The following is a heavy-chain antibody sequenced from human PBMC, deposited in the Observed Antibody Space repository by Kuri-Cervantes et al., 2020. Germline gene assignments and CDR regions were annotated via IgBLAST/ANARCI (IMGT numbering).Heavy chain of an antibody. J-gene: IGHJ6*03. V-gene: IGHV3-48*04. CDR1: GFTFSSYS. Sequence: GGSLRLSCAASGFTFSSYSMNWVRQAPGKGLEWVSYISSSSSTIYYADSVKGRFTISRDNAKNTLYLQMNSLRAEDTAVYYCARDRFWEYYYYYMDVWGKGTTVTVSS. D-gene: IGHD3-3*01. CDR2: ISSSSSTI. CDR3: ARDRFWEYYYYYMDV.